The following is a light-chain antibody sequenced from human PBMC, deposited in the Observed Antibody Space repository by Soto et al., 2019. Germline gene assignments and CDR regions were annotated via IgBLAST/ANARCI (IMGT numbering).Light chain of an antibody. V-gene: IGLV2-14*01. J-gene: IGLJ2*01. CDR1: SSDVGGYNY. Sequence: SVLTQPASVSGSPGQSITISCTGTSSDVGGYNYVSWYQQHPGKAPKLMIYDVSNRPSGVSNRFSGSKSGNTASLTISGLHAEDEADYYCSSYTSSSTPVVFGGGTKVTVL. CDR3: SSYTSSSTPVV. CDR2: DVS.